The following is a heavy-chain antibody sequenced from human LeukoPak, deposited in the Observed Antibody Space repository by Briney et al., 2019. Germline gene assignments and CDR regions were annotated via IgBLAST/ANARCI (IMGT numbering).Heavy chain of an antibody. CDR2: ISYDGSNK. V-gene: IGHV3-30*18. CDR1: GFTFSSYG. Sequence: GRSLRLSCAASGFTFSSYGMHWVRQAPGKGLEWVAVISYDGSNKYYADSVKGRFTISRDNSKNTLYLQMDSLRAEDTAVYYCAKGDAFDIWGQGTMVTVSS. J-gene: IGHJ3*02. CDR3: AKGDAFDI.